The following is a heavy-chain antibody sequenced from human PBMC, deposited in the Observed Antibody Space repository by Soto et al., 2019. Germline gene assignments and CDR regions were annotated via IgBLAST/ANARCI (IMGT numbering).Heavy chain of an antibody. Sequence: PGGSLRLSCAASGFTFSSYSMNWVRQAPGKGLEWVSSISSSSSYIYYADSVKGRFTISRDNAKNSLYLQMNSLRAEDTAVYYCAKDRRDDYNSDYLGEGTLVTVSS. CDR2: ISSSSSYI. CDR3: AKDRRDDYNSDY. CDR1: GFTFSSYS. V-gene: IGHV3-21*01. D-gene: IGHD4-4*01. J-gene: IGHJ4*02.